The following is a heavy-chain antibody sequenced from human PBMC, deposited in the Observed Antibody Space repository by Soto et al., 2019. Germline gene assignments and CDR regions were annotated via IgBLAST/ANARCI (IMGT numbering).Heavy chain of an antibody. D-gene: IGHD3-3*01. CDR3: ARVIWSGHLTSNL. Sequence: EVQVVESGGGLVQPGGSLRLSCAASGFTFSSNSMNWVRQAPGKGLEWISYIISSSSTIYADSVKGRFTISRDNAKNSLYLQMNSLRDEDTAVYYWARVIWSGHLTSNLWGQGTLVTVSS. CDR2: IISSSSTI. J-gene: IGHJ5*02. V-gene: IGHV3-48*02. CDR1: GFTFSSNS.